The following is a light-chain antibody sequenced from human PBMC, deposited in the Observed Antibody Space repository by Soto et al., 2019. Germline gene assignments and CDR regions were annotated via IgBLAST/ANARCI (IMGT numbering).Light chain of an antibody. V-gene: IGKV1-27*01. CDR3: QQYDTAPFT. CDR2: AAS. J-gene: IGKJ3*01. CDR1: PGITFY. Sequence: DVQMTQSPSSLSASVGDTVTITCRASPGITFYLAWFQQRPGKAPNLLISAASNLQSGVPSRFSGSGSGSDFTLTIRSLQPEDVATYYCQQYDTAPFTFGPGTRVEVK.